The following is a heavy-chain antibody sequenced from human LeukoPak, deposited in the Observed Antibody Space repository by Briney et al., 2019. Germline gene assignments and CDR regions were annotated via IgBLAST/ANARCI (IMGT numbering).Heavy chain of an antibody. CDR1: GYTFTGYY. V-gene: IGHV1-2*02. J-gene: IGHJ4*02. CDR3: ARGYCSSTSCYTVDY. Sequence: ASVKVSCKASGYTFTGYYMHWVRQAPGQGLEWMGWINPNSGGTNYALKFQGRVTMTRDTSISTAYMELSRLRSDDTAVYYCARGYCSSTSCYTVDYWGQGTLVTVSS. CDR2: INPNSGGT. D-gene: IGHD2-2*02.